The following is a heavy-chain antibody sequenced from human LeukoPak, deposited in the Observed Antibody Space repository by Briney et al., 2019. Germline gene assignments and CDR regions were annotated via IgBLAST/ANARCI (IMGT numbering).Heavy chain of an antibody. J-gene: IGHJ4*02. V-gene: IGHV4-39*01. CDR1: GGSISSYY. CDR2: IFYSGST. D-gene: IGHD2-21*01. CDR3: ARRRWGFHYYFDY. Sequence: SETLSLTCTVSGGSISSYYWGWIRQAPGKGLEWIGSIFYSGSTYYNPSLKSRVTISVDTSKNQFSLKLSSVTAADTAVYYCARRRWGFHYYFDYWGQGTLVTVSS.